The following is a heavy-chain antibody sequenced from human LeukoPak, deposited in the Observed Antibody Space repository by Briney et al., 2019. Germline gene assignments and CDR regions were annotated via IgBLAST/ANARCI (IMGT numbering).Heavy chain of an antibody. CDR3: ATSGMNYDILTGFRDYYYYMDV. J-gene: IGHJ6*03. CDR1: GYTLTELS. V-gene: IGHV1-24*01. Sequence: GASVKVSCKVSGYTLTELSMHWVRQAPGKGLEWMGGFDPEDGETIYAQKFQGRVTMTEDTSTDTAYMELSSLRSEDTAVYYCATSGMNYDILTGFRDYYYYMDVWGKGTTVTVSS. CDR2: FDPEDGET. D-gene: IGHD3-9*01.